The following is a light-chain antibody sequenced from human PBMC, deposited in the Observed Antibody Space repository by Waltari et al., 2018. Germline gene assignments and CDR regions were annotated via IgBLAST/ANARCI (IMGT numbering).Light chain of an antibody. Sequence: SFELTQPPSVSVSPGQTATITCSGAILGHKNSCWYQQKPRQSPVLVIYEDNKRPSVIPERFSGSNSGNTATLTISGTQSLDEADYYCQAWDSNTVFGGGTKLTVL. J-gene: IGLJ3*02. V-gene: IGLV3-1*01. CDR1: ILGHKN. CDR3: QAWDSNTV. CDR2: EDN.